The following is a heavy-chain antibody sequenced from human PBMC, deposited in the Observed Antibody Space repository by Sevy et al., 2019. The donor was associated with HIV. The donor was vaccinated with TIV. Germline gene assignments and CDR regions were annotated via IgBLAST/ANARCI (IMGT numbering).Heavy chain of an antibody. Sequence: ASVKVSCKASGGTFSSYALSWVRQAPGQGLEWMAGIIPIFGTTSYAQKFQGRVTIIADKSTGTAYMELSSLRSEDTAVYYCARGVYGDYGAFDIWGQGTMVTVSS. J-gene: IGHJ3*02. CDR3: ARGVYGDYGAFDI. V-gene: IGHV1-69*06. CDR1: GGTFSSYA. CDR2: IIPIFGTT. D-gene: IGHD4-17*01.